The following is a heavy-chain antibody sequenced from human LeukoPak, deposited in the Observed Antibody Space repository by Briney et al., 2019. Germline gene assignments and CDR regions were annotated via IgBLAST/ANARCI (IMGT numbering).Heavy chain of an antibody. CDR1: GFTFDDYA. CDR3: ARVLRYCSGGNCYSGGLGYMDV. Sequence: GGSLRLSCAASGFTFDDYAMHWVRQAPGKGLEWVSGISWNSGSIGYADSVKGRFTISRDNAKNSLFLQMNSLRAEDTAVYYCARVLRYCSGGNCYSGGLGYMDVWGKGTTVTISS. D-gene: IGHD2-15*01. J-gene: IGHJ6*03. CDR2: ISWNSGSI. V-gene: IGHV3-9*01.